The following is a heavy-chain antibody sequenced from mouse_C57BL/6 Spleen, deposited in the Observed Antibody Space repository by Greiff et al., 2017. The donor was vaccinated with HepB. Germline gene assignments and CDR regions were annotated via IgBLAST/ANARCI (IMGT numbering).Heavy chain of an antibody. CDR2: ISYDGSN. J-gene: IGHJ2*01. V-gene: IGHV3-6*01. Sequence: EVQLQESGPGLVKPSQSLSLTCSVTGYSITSGYYWNWIRQFPGNKLEWMGYISYDGSNNYNPSLKNRISITRDTSTNQFFLKLNSVTTEDTATYYCARCPDGYLDYWGQGTTLTVSS. CDR1: GYSITSGYY. CDR3: ARCPDGYLDY. D-gene: IGHD2-3*01.